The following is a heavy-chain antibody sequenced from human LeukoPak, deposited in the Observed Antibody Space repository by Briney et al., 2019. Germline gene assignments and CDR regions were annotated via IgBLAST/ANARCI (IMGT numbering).Heavy chain of an antibody. Sequence: GASVKVSCKVSGYTLTELSMHWVRQAPGKGLEWMGGFDPEDGETIYAQKFQGRATMTEDTSTDTAYMELSSLRSEDTAVYYCATLGPIVVVPAAILDNWFDPWGQGTLVTVSS. D-gene: IGHD2-2*01. V-gene: IGHV1-24*01. CDR3: ATLGPIVVVPAAILDNWFDP. J-gene: IGHJ5*02. CDR1: GYTLTELS. CDR2: FDPEDGET.